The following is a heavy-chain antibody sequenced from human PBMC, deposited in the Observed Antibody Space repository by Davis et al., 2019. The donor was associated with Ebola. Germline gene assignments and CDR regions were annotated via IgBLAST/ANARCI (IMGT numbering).Heavy chain of an antibody. CDR2: INHSGST. CDR1: GGSFSGYY. CDR3: ARGRGEDIVVVVAAGFDY. D-gene: IGHD2-15*01. J-gene: IGHJ4*02. Sequence: GSLRLSCAAYGGSFSGYYWSWIRQPPGKGLEWIGEINHSGSTNYNPSLKSRVTISVDTSKNQFSLKLSSVTDADTAVYYCARGRGEDIVVVVAAGFDYWGQGTLVTVSS. V-gene: IGHV4-34*01.